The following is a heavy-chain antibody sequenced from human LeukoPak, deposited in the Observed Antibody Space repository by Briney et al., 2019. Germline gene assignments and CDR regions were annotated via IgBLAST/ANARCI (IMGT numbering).Heavy chain of an antibody. CDR1: GGSISSSNW. V-gene: IGHV4-4*02. J-gene: IGHJ4*02. D-gene: IGHD3-22*01. CDR2: IYHSGST. Sequence: SGTLSLTCAASGGSISSSNWWSWVRQPPGKGLEWIGEIYHSGSTNYNPSLKSRVTISVDKSKNQFSLKLSSVTAADTAVYYCASPGEGYYYDSSGYFYWGQGTLVTVSS. CDR3: ASPGEGYYYDSSGYFY.